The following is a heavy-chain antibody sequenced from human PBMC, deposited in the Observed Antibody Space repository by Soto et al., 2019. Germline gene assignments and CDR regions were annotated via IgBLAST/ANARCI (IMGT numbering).Heavy chain of an antibody. J-gene: IGHJ6*02. CDR1: GFTHSSYG. Sequence: QVQLVESGGGVVQPGRSLRLSCAASGFTHSSYGMHWVRQAPGKGLEWVAVISYDGSNKYYADSVKGRFTISRDNSKNTLYLQMNSLRAEDTAVYYCAKDRRPNYYYGMDVWGQGTTVTVSS. V-gene: IGHV3-30*18. D-gene: IGHD6-25*01. CDR2: ISYDGSNK. CDR3: AKDRRPNYYYGMDV.